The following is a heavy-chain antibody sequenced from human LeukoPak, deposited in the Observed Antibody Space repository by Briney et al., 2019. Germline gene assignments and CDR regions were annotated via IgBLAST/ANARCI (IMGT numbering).Heavy chain of an antibody. J-gene: IGHJ4*02. CDR2: ISYDGSNK. CDR1: GFTFSSYG. CDR3: AKDHLAASYYYFDY. D-gene: IGHD2-15*01. Sequence: GGSLRLSCAASGFTFSSYGMHWVRQAPGEGLEWVAVISYDGSNKYYADSVKGRFTISRDNSKNTLYLQMNSLRAEDTAVYYCAKDHLAASYYYFDYWGQGTLVTVSS. V-gene: IGHV3-30*18.